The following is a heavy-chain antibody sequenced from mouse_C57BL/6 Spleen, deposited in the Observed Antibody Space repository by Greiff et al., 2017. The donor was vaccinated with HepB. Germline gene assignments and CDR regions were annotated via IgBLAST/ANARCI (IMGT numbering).Heavy chain of an antibody. CDR1: GFTFSDYG. CDR3: ARGYGSSWFAY. V-gene: IGHV5-17*01. Sequence: DVKLVESGGGLVKPGGSLKLSCAASGFTFSDYGMHWVRQAPEKGLEWVAYISSGSSTIYYADTVKGRFTISRDNAKNTLFLQMTSLRSEDTPMYYCARGYGSSWFAYWGQGTLVTVSA. CDR2: ISSGSSTI. J-gene: IGHJ3*01. D-gene: IGHD1-1*01.